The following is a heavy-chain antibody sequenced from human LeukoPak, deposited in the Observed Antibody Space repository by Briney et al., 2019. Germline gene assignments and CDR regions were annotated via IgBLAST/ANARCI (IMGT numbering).Heavy chain of an antibody. CDR1: GFTVSSNY. D-gene: IGHD7-27*01. J-gene: IGHJ4*02. CDR2: IYSGGST. V-gene: IGHV3-66*01. Sequence: GGSLRLSCAASGFTVSSNYMSWVRQAPGRGLEWVSVIYSGGSTYYADSVKGRFTISRDNSKNTLYLQMNSLRAEDTAVYYCATLGRTGYYFDYWGQGTLVTVSS. CDR3: ATLGRTGYYFDY.